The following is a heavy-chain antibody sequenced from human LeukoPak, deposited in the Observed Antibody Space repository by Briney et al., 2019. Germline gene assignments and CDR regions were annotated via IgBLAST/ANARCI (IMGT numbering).Heavy chain of an antibody. Sequence: ASVKVSCKASGYTFTGYYMHWVRQAPGQGLEWMGWINPNSGGTNYAQKFQGRVTMTRNTSISTAYMELSSLRSEDTAVYYCARWGQLWLNWYFDLWGRGALVTVSS. CDR3: ARWGQLWLNWYFDL. CDR2: INPNSGGT. CDR1: GYTFTGYY. J-gene: IGHJ2*01. D-gene: IGHD5-18*01. V-gene: IGHV1-2*02.